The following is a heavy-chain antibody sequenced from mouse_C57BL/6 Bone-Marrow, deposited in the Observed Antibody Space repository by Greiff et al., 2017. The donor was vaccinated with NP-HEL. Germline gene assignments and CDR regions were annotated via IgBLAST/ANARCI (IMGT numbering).Heavy chain of an antibody. V-gene: IGHV1-81*01. J-gene: IGHJ2*01. CDR2: IYPRSGNT. D-gene: IGHD1-1*01. Sequence: VKVVESGAELARPGASVKLSCKASGYTFTSYGISWVKQRTGQGLEWIGEIYPRSGNTYYNEKFKGKATLTADKSSSTAYMELRSLTSEDSAVYFCARRPYYGTPYYFDYWGQGTTLTVSS. CDR3: ARRPYYGTPYYFDY. CDR1: GYTFTSYG.